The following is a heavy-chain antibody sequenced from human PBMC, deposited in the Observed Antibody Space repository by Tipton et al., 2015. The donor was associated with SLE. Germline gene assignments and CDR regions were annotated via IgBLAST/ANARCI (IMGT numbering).Heavy chain of an antibody. J-gene: IGHJ4*02. CDR1: GFTFSSYS. CDR2: ISSSSSYI. V-gene: IGHV3-21*03. D-gene: IGHD4-23*01. CDR3: AREGGNSGAFDY. Sequence: SLRLSCAASGFTFSSYSMNWVRQAPGKGLEWVSSISSSSSYIYYADSVKGRFTISRDNAKNSLYLQMNSLRAEDTAVYYCAREGGNSGAFDYWGQGTLVTVSS.